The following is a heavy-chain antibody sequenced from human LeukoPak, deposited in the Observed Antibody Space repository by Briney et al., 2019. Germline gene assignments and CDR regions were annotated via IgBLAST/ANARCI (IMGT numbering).Heavy chain of an antibody. CDR1: GGTFSSYA. V-gene: IGHV1-69*01. Sequence: SVKVSCKASGGTFSSYAISWVRQAPGQGLEWMGGIIPTFGTANYAQKFQGRVTMTPDESASTAYMGLSSLRSEDTAVYDCARVGPLYCSGGSCYWFTPGGQGPWVTVS. CDR2: IIPTFGTA. J-gene: IGHJ5*02. CDR3: ARVGPLYCSGGSCYWFTP. D-gene: IGHD2-15*01.